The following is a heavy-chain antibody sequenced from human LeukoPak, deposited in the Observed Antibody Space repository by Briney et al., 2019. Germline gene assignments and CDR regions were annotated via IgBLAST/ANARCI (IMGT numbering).Heavy chain of an antibody. CDR2: IIPILGIA. CDR3: ARVSTVTTNSYYYYYYGMDV. J-gene: IGHJ6*02. Sequence: TVKVSCKASGGTFSSYAISWVRQAPGQGLEWMGRIIPILGIANYAQKFQGRVTITADKSTSTAYMELSSLRSEDTAVYYCARVSTVTTNSYYYYYYGMDVWGQGTTVTVSS. D-gene: IGHD4-17*01. CDR1: GGTFSSYA. V-gene: IGHV1-69*04.